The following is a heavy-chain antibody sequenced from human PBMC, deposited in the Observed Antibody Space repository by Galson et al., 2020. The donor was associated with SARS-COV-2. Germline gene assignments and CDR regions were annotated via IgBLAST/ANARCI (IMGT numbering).Heavy chain of an antibody. J-gene: IGHJ6*03. V-gene: IGHV7-4-1*02. CDR2: INANTGNP. CDR1: GYTFTSYA. CDR3: ARDLTGDSPDYYYYYMDV. Sequence: ASVKVSCKASGYTFTSYAMNWVRQAPGQGLEWMGWINANTGNPTYAQGFTGRFVFSLDTSVSTAYLQISSLKAEDTAVYYCARDLTGDSPDYYYYYMDVWGKGTTVTVSS. D-gene: IGHD7-27*01.